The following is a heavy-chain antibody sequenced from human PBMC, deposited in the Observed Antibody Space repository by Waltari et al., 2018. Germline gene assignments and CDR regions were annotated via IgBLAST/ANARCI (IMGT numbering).Heavy chain of an antibody. D-gene: IGHD6-19*01. CDR3: ARLQWLVHAFDI. J-gene: IGHJ3*02. Sequence: QVQVQESGPGLVKPSETLSLTCTVSGASIRNYYWSWLRQPAGKGLEWIGSIYHSGSTYYNPSLKSRVTISVDTSKNQFSRKLSSVTAADTAVYYCARLQWLVHAFDIWGQGTMVTVSS. CDR1: GASIRNYY. V-gene: IGHV4-59*08. CDR2: IYHSGST.